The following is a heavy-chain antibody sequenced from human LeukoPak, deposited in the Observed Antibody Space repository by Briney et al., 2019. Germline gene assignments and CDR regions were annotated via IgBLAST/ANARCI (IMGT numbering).Heavy chain of an antibody. J-gene: IGHJ4*02. CDR1: GGYISGYY. V-gene: IGHV4-59*08. CDR2: IFYSGST. D-gene: IGHD3-9*01. Sequence: SETLSLTCTVSGGYISGYYWSWIRQPPGKGLEWIGYIFYSGSTNYNPSLKSRVTISVDTSKNQFSLKLSSVTAADTAVYYCARLVYFDWFYFDYWGQGTLVTVSS. CDR3: ARLVYFDWFYFDY.